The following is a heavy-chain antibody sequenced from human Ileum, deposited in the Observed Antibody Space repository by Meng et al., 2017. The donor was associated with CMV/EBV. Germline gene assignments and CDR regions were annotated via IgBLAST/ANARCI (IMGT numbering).Heavy chain of an antibody. J-gene: IGHJ4*02. CDR1: GGSLGGGYY. D-gene: IGHD6-19*01. Sequence: LQEPAPGLGTPPPTLPLPCTVSGGSLGGGYYWNWIRQPAGTGLEWIGRIYTSGSTNYNPSLKSRFTISVDTSKNQFSLNLTSVTAADTAVYYCARDSAWLIDQWGQGTLVTVSS. V-gene: IGHV4-61*02. CDR3: ARDSAWLIDQ. CDR2: IYTSGST.